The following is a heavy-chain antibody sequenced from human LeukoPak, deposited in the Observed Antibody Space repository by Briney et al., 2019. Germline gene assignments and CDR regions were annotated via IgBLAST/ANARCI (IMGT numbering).Heavy chain of an antibody. D-gene: IGHD3-22*01. Sequence: GESLKISCKGSGYSFTSYWIGWVRQMPGKGLEWMGIIYPGDSDTRYSPSFQGQVTISADKSISTAYLQWSSLKASDTAMYYCARRPPLIYDSSGYYFGHAFDIWGQGTMVTVSS. CDR3: ARRPPLIYDSSGYYFGHAFDI. CDR2: IYPGDSDT. V-gene: IGHV5-51*01. J-gene: IGHJ3*02. CDR1: GYSFTSYW.